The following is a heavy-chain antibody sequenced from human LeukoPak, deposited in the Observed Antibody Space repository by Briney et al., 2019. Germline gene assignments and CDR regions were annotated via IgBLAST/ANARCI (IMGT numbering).Heavy chain of an antibody. J-gene: IGHJ5*02. D-gene: IGHD1-20*01. CDR3: ARPGNAYNWNVNWFDP. V-gene: IGHV5-51*07. CDR1: GYSFTSYW. Sequence: GESLKISCKGSGYSFTSYWIGWVHQMPGKGLEWMGIIYPGDSDTRYSPSFQGQVTISADKSISTAYLQWSSLKASDTAMYYCARPGNAYNWNVNWFDPWGQGTLVTVSS. CDR2: IYPGDSDT.